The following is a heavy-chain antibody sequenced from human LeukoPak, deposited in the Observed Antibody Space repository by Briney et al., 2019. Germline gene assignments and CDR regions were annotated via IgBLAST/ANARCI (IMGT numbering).Heavy chain of an antibody. D-gene: IGHD5-18*01. CDR3: ARDLGYSYGYFAH. V-gene: IGHV3-53*01. CDR1: GFTVSSSH. J-gene: IGHJ4*02. Sequence: GGSLRLSCAASGFTVSSSHMIWVRQAPGKGLEWVSVIDSGGSTYYSDSVKGRFTISRDNSKNTLYLQINSLRVEDTAVYYCARDLGYSYGYFAHWGQGSLVTVSS. CDR2: IDSGGST.